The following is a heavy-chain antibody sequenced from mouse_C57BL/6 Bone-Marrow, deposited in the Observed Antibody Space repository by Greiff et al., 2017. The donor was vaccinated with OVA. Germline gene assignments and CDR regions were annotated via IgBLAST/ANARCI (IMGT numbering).Heavy chain of an antibody. D-gene: IGHD1-1*01. CDR3: ARPGYDYGSSYDYFDY. CDR2: ISSGGSYT. V-gene: IGHV5-6*01. Sequence: EVKLMESGGDLVKPGGSLKLSCAASGFTFSSYGMSWVRQTPDKRLEWVATISSGGSYTYYPDSVKGRFTISRDNAKNPLYLQMSSLKSEDTAMYYCARPGYDYGSSYDYFDYWGRGTTLTVSS. CDR1: GFTFSSYG. J-gene: IGHJ2*01.